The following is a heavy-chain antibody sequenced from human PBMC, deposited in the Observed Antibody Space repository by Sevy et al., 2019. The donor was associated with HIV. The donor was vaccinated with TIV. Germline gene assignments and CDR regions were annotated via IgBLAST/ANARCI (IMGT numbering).Heavy chain of an antibody. Sequence: GGSLRLSCAASGFTFSSYAMHWVRQAPGKGLEWVAVISYDGSNKYYADSVKGRFTISRDNSKNTLYLQMNSLRAEDTAVYYCARGCRIAVAGTDCFDYWGQGTLVTVSS. V-gene: IGHV3-30-3*01. CDR1: GFTFSSYA. J-gene: IGHJ4*02. CDR2: ISYDGSNK. D-gene: IGHD6-19*01. CDR3: ARGCRIAVAGTDCFDY.